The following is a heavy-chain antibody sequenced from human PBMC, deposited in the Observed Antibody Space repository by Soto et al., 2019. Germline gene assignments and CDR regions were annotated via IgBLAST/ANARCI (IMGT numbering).Heavy chain of an antibody. CDR2: ISGSGTTK. Sequence: GGSLRLSCAASGFTFSSCSMNWVRQAPGKGLEWVSFISGSGTTKYYADSVKGRFTISRDNAKNSLYLQMSSLRDEDTAIYYCAKYCSNDVCFYYWGQGTLVTVSS. D-gene: IGHD2-8*01. J-gene: IGHJ4*02. CDR1: GFTFSSCS. V-gene: IGHV3-48*02. CDR3: AKYCSNDVCFYY.